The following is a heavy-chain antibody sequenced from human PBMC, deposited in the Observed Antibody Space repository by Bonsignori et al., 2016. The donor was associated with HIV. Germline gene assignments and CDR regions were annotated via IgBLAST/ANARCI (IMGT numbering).Heavy chain of an antibody. CDR2: ISGHGRTT. D-gene: IGHD1-26*01. J-gene: IGHJ4*02. Sequence: EVELLESGGGMVQPGGSLRLSCVASVFSFSNYAMTWVRQAPGKGLEWVSAISGHGRTTNHADSVRGRFTISRDNSKNTLFLEMNSLRAEDTAVYYCTKGRSSGRYPDIYWGQGALVTVSS. CDR3: TKGRSSGRYPDIY. CDR1: VFSFSNYA. V-gene: IGHV3-23*01.